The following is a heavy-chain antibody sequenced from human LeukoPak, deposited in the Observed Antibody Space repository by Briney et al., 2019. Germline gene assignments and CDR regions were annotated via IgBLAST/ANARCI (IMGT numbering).Heavy chain of an antibody. V-gene: IGHV3-15*01. J-gene: IGHJ4*02. Sequence: PGGSLRLSCAASGFTFSNAWMSWVRQAPGKGLEWVGRIKSETDGGTTDYAAPVKGRFTISRDDSKNTLYLQMNSLRAEDTAVYYCAKAPRIYYYGSGSYLDYWGQGTLVTVSS. CDR1: GFTFSNAW. CDR2: IKSETDGGTT. D-gene: IGHD3-10*01. CDR3: AKAPRIYYYGSGSYLDY.